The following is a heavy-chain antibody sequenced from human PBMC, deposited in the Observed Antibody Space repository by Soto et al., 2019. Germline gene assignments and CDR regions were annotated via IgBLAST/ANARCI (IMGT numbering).Heavy chain of an antibody. CDR1: GFSFNEAW. J-gene: IGHJ6*02. V-gene: IGHV3-15*07. Sequence: ESARVLVKPGGSLRLSCVASGFSFNEAWMNWVRQAPGEGLEWVGRIKTSAGGGATDYAAPVQGRFTISRDDSTNALYLHMNSLRTDYTAIYYCTTGSVEGIWGQGTTVTVSS. D-gene: IGHD2-15*01. CDR3: TTGSVEGI. CDR2: IKTSAGGGAT.